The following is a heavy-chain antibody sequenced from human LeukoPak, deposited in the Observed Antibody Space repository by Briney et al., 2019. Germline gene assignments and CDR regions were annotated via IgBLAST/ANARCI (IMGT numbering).Heavy chain of an antibody. V-gene: IGHV3-23*01. Sequence: GGSLRLSCAASGFTVSSKSMSWVRQAPGKGLEWVSAISGSGGSTYYADSVKGRFTISRDNSKNTLYLQMNSLRAEDTAVYYCAKAPSNYYDYGLQWGQGTLVTVSS. CDR2: ISGSGGST. J-gene: IGHJ4*02. D-gene: IGHD4-17*01. CDR1: GFTVSSKS. CDR3: AKAPSNYYDYGLQ.